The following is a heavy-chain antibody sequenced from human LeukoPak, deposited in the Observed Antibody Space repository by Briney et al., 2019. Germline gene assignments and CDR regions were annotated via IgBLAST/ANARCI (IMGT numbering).Heavy chain of an antibody. D-gene: IGHD5-18*01. Sequence: SETLSLTCTVSGGSISSHYWSWIRQPPGKGLEWMGYIYYSGSTNYNPSLKSRVTISVDTSKNQFSLKLSSVTAADTAVYYCARRGYSYGKYYFDYWGQGTLVTVSS. CDR2: IYYSGST. CDR3: ARRGYSYGKYYFDY. V-gene: IGHV4-59*11. CDR1: GGSISSHY. J-gene: IGHJ4*02.